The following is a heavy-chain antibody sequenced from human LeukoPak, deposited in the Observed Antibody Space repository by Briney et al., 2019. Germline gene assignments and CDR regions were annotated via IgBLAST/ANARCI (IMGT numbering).Heavy chain of an antibody. J-gene: IGHJ3*02. V-gene: IGHV3-11*01. CDR1: GFTFSDYH. D-gene: IGHD7-27*01. CDR2: ITSGGSTV. Sequence: GGSLRLSCAASGFTFSDYHMSWIRQAPGKGLEWVSYITSGGSTVYYADSLKGRFTISRDNARNSLYLQVNSLRAEDTAVYYCARKPGAFDIWGQGTMVTVSS. CDR3: ARKPGAFDI.